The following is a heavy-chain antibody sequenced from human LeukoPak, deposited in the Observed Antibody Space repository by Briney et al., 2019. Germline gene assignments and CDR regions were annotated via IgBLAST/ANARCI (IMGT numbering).Heavy chain of an antibody. V-gene: IGHV3-11*01. CDR1: GFTFGDYA. D-gene: IGHD2-15*01. Sequence: GGSLRLSCTASGFTFGDYALSWFRQAPGKGLEWISYISSSGNSIYYADSVKGRFTISRDNAKESLFPQMNSLRAEDTAVYYCARVLRSASYCDYWGQGTQVTVSS. CDR3: ARVLRSASYCDY. CDR2: ISSSGNSI. J-gene: IGHJ4*02.